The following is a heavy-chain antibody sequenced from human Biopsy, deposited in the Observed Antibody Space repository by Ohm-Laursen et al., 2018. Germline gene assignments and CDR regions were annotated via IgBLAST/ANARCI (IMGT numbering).Heavy chain of an antibody. V-gene: IGHV4-59*11. J-gene: IGHJ4*02. CDR3: ARGSNDFGGLYFHR. Sequence: GTLSLTCAVSGGSFTGHYWTWIRQPPGKGLEWIGHISYTGYTSYNASLKSRVTISVDTSRNHFSLRLSSLTAADTAVYYCARGSNDFGGLYFHRWGQGTLLTVSS. D-gene: IGHD4-23*01. CDR2: ISYTGYT. CDR1: GGSFTGHY.